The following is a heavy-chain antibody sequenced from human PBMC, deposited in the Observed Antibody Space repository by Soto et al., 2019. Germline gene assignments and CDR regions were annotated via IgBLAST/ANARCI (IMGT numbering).Heavy chain of an antibody. CDR3: PRASSYEFGY. V-gene: IGHV3-11*06. CDR2: IAGGXAHT. J-gene: IGHJ4*02. Sequence: XXSLRLCCAAAWFIFADYGMNWVRPTPRRGMEWIEXIAGGXAHTYYEDSVXXGFNISRXAGKNFLYMQMNGLKGDDSGIYYCPRASSYEFGYWRQGALVTVYS. CDR1: WFIFADYG. D-gene: IGHD3-22*01.